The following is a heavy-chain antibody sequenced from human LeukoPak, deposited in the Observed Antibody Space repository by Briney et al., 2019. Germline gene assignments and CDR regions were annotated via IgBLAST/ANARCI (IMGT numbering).Heavy chain of an antibody. CDR1: GFTFSGYG. Sequence: GGSLRLSCAASGFTFSGYGMHWVRQAPGKGLEWVAVISYDGSNKYYADSVKGRFTISRDNSKNTLYLQMNSLRAEDTAVYYCAGGIPAAVRGWFDPWGQGTLVTVSS. J-gene: IGHJ5*02. D-gene: IGHD6-13*01. CDR2: ISYDGSNK. V-gene: IGHV3-30*03. CDR3: AGGIPAAVRGWFDP.